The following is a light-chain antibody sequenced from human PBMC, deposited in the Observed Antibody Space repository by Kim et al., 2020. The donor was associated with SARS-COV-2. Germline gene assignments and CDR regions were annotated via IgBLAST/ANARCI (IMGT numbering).Light chain of an antibody. CDR1: QSGSSN. V-gene: IGKV3-15*01. Sequence: SPGERATLACRASQSGSSNLAWYQQKPGQAPRLLIYGASTRATGIPARFSGSGSGTEFTLTISSLQAEDFAVYYCQQYNNWPPMYSFGQGTKLEI. CDR3: QQYNNWPPMYS. J-gene: IGKJ2*03. CDR2: GAS.